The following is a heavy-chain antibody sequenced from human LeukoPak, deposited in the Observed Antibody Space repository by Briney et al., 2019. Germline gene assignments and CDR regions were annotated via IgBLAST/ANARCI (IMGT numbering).Heavy chain of an antibody. CDR1: GFTFSSYE. CDR3: ARDSLDTAMASLPGY. Sequence: GGSLRLSCAASGFTFSSYEMNWVRQAPGKGLEWVSYISSSGSTIYYADSVKGRFTISRDNAKNSLYLQMNSLRAEDTAVYYCARDSLDTAMASLPGYWGQGTLVTVSS. CDR2: ISSSGSTI. D-gene: IGHD5-18*01. V-gene: IGHV3-48*03. J-gene: IGHJ4*02.